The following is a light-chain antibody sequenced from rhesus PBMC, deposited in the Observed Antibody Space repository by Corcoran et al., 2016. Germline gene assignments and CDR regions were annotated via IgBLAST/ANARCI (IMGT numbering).Light chain of an antibody. J-gene: IGKJ1*01. CDR1: QGMSNY. CDR2: TAS. CDR3: QQYKSYPRT. Sequence: DIQMSQSPSSLSTSIGDTVTITCRASQGMSNYLAWYQQQPGKAPKPLIYTASRLESGVPSRVSGSGSGTDFTLTISSLQPEDFALYYCQQYKSYPRTFGQGTKVEIK. V-gene: IGKV1S14*01.